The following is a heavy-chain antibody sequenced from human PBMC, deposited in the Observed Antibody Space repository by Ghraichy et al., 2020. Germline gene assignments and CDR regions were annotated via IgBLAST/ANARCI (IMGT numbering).Heavy chain of an antibody. CDR3: ARGRLSSSWYSDY. CDR1: GFTFGDYA. J-gene: IGHJ4*02. Sequence: GGSLRLSCTASGFTFGDYALTWFRQAPGKGLEWVGFIRSKAYTGTTEYAASVKGRFTISRDDSKSIAYLQMNSLKTEDTAVYHCARGRLSSSWYSDYWGQGTLVTVSS. D-gene: IGHD6-13*01. CDR2: IRSKAYTGTT. V-gene: IGHV3-49*03.